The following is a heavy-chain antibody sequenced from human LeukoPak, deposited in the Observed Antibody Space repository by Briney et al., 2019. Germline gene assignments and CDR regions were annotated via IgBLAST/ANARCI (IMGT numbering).Heavy chain of an antibody. CDR1: GFTFSGYI. CDR3: ARDQWLDY. D-gene: IGHD6-19*01. J-gene: IGHJ4*02. Sequence: GGSLRLSCAASGFTFSGYIMNWVRQAPGKGLEWVSSIGTSGNTIYYADPVKGRFTVSRDNAKNSLYLQMNSLRAEDTAVYYCARDQWLDYWGQGTLVTVSS. CDR2: IGTSGNTI. V-gene: IGHV3-48*01.